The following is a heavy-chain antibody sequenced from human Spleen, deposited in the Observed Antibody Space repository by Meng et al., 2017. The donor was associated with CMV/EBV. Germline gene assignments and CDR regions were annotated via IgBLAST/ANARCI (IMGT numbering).Heavy chain of an antibody. J-gene: IGHJ5*02. CDR2: ISAYNGNT. D-gene: IGHD3-3*01. V-gene: IGHV1-18*01. CDR1: GYTFTSYG. Sequence: VELVQSGGGGKKPGAAVKVSCKASGYTFTSYGISWVRQAPGQGLEWMGWISAYNGNTNYAQKLQGRVTMTTDTSTSTAYMELRSLRSDDTAVYYCARGVFGVDNNWFDPWGQGTLVTVSS. CDR3: ARGVFGVDNNWFDP.